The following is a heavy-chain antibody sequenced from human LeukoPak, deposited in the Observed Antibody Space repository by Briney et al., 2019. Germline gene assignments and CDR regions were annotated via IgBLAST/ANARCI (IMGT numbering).Heavy chain of an antibody. V-gene: IGHV3-7*01. CDR1: GFTFSNYA. CDR2: IKQDGSEK. CDR3: AREGYYDSSGYYYGY. Sequence: GGSLRLSCAASGFTFSNYAMTWVRQAPGKGLEWVANIKQDGSEKYYVDSVKGRFTISRDNAKNSLYLQMNSLRAEDTAVYYCAREGYYDSSGYYYGYWGQGTLVTVSS. D-gene: IGHD3-22*01. J-gene: IGHJ4*02.